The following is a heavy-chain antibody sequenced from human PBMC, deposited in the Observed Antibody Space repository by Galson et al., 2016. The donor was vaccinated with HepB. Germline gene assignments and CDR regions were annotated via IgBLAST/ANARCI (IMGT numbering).Heavy chain of an antibody. Sequence: SETLSLTCNVSGGSISSYFWSWVRQPPGKELEWIGYIYKTGNTNYSPSLKSRVTVSLDTSKNQFSLELRSMTAADTAIYYCARRVTGTPYFDFWGQGALVTVSS. CDR1: GGSISSYF. J-gene: IGHJ4*02. D-gene: IGHD2-21*02. CDR3: ARRVTGTPYFDF. V-gene: IGHV4-59*01. CDR2: IYKTGNT.